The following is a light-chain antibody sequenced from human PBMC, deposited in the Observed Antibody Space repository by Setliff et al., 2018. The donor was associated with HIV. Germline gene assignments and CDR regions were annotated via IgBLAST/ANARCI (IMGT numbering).Light chain of an antibody. CDR2: KAS. Sequence: DIQMTQSPSTLYASVGDRVTITCRASQSISINLAWYQQKPGKAPKLLIYKASSLESGAPSRFSGSGSGTEFTITISSLQPYDFATYFCHQYHTYIPYSFGQGTKVDIK. CDR1: QSISIN. V-gene: IGKV1-5*03. J-gene: IGKJ2*01. CDR3: HQYHTYIPYS.